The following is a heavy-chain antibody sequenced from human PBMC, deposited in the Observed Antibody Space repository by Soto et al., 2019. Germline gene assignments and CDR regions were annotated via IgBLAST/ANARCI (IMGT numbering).Heavy chain of an antibody. J-gene: IGHJ4*02. CDR3: AKPNLYCSSTSCYDY. CDR1: GFTFSSYA. Sequence: GGSLRLSCAASGFTFSSYAMSWVRQAPGKGLEWVSAIFGSGGSTYYADSVKGRFTISRDNSKNTLYLQMNSLRAEDTAVYYCAKPNLYCSSTSCYDYWGQGTLVTVSS. D-gene: IGHD2-2*01. V-gene: IGHV3-23*01. CDR2: IFGSGGST.